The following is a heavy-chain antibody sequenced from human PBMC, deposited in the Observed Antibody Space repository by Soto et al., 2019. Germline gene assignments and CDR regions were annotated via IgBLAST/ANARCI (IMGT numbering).Heavy chain of an antibody. D-gene: IGHD3-22*01. CDR2: ISGSGGST. J-gene: IGHJ4*02. CDR1: GFTFSSYA. V-gene: IGHV3-23*01. Sequence: LRLSCAASGFTFSSYAMSWVRQAPGKGLEWVSAISGSGGSTYYADSVKGRFTISRDNSKNTLYLQMNSLRAEDTAVYYCAKGPNSSGYYYDYFDYWGQGTLVTVSS. CDR3: AKGPNSSGYYYDYFDY.